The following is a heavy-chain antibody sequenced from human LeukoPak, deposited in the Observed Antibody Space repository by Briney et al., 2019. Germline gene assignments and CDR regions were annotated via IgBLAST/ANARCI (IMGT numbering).Heavy chain of an antibody. D-gene: IGHD3-10*01. V-gene: IGHV5-51*01. J-gene: IGHJ5*02. CDR1: GYSFTSYW. CDR3: ARSGVRGVIIELFDWFDP. CDR2: IYPGDSDT. Sequence: GESLKISCKGSGYSFTSYWIGWVRQMPGKGLEWMGIIYPGDSDTRYSPSFQGQVTISADKSISTAYLQWSSLKASDTAMYYCARSGVRGVIIELFDWFDPWGQGTLVTVSS.